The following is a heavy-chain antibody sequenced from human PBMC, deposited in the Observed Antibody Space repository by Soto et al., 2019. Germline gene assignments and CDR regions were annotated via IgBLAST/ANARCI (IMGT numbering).Heavy chain of an antibody. CDR1: GAYVNTGGYY. Sequence: QVQLQESGPGLVKPSQTLSLTCTVSGAYVNTGGYYWSWVRQYPGKGLEWIGYIYHSGDTYYNPSLKSRLTISVDTPKIHFSLSLSSVTVADTAVYYCARAPGNERLDYWGQGTLVIVSS. V-gene: IGHV4-31*03. D-gene: IGHD1-1*01. J-gene: IGHJ4*02. CDR3: ARAPGNERLDY. CDR2: IYHSGDT.